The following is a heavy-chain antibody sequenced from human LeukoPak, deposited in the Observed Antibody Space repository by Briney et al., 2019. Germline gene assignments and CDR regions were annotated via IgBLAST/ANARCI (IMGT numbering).Heavy chain of an antibody. J-gene: IGHJ4*02. D-gene: IGHD1-1*01. CDR2: IYSGGNT. CDR3: ARGTETAPDY. CDR1: GFSVSNTY. Sequence: GGSLRLSCAASGFSVSNTYMSWVRQAPGKGLEWVSIIYSGGNTYYADSVKGRFTISRDNSKNTLYLQMNRLRPEDTAVYYCARGTETAPDYWGQGTLVTVSS. V-gene: IGHV3-53*01.